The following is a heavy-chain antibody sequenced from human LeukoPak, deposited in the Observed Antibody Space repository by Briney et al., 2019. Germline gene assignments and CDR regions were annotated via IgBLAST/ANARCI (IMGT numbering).Heavy chain of an antibody. CDR1: GFTFSSYA. J-gene: IGHJ4*02. CDR3: AKTVGACSGADCWSLDY. CDR2: ISGSGGSI. Sequence: GGSLRLSCAASGFTFSSYAMTWVRQAPGKGLEWVSFISGSGGSIYSADSVKGRFTVSRDNSKNTLYLQMNSLRAEDTAIYYCAKTVGACSGADCWSLDYWGQGTLVSVSS. D-gene: IGHD2-21*02. V-gene: IGHV3-23*01.